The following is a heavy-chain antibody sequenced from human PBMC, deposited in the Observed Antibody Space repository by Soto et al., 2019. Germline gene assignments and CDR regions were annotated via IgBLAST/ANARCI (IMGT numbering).Heavy chain of an antibody. V-gene: IGHV3-30*18. Sequence: QVQLVEAGGGVVQPGRSLRLSCAASGFTFSSYGMHWVRQAPGKGLQWVAVISYDGNNKYYADSVKGRFTISRDNSKNTLYLQMNSLRAEDTAVYYCAKSVYNWNDGFFDYWGPGTLVTVSS. CDR3: AKSVYNWNDGFFDY. CDR1: GFTFSSYG. J-gene: IGHJ4*02. CDR2: ISYDGNNK. D-gene: IGHD1-1*01.